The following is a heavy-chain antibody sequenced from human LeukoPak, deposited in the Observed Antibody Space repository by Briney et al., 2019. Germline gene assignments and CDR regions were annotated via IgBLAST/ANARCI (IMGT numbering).Heavy chain of an antibody. V-gene: IGHV3-48*02. CDR1: GFSFSGFG. CDR3: ARAPTPYFTYYMDV. CDR2: IGSSGSACGNI. J-gene: IGHJ6*03. Sequence: GGSLRLSCAASGFSFSGFGMKWVRQAPGKGLEGISYIGSSGSACGNIYYAVSVKGRFTVSSDNAKASLFLQMNSLQDADTAVYYCARAPTPYFTYYMDVWGKGTTVTVSS. D-gene: IGHD2-21*01.